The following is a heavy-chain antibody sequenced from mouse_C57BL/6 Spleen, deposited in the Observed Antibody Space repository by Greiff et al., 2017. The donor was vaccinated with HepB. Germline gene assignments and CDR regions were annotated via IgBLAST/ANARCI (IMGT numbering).Heavy chain of an antibody. CDR3: ARCYYGNWYCDV. V-gene: IGHV1-61*01. D-gene: IGHD1-1*01. CDR2: IYPSDSET. J-gene: IGHJ1*03. Sequence: QVQLQQPGAELVRPGSSVKLSCKASGYTFTSYWMDWVKQRPGQGLEWIGNIYPSDSETHYNQKFKDKATLTVDKSSSTAYMQLSSLTSEDSAVYYCARCYYGNWYCDVWGTGTTVTVSS. CDR1: GYTFTSYW.